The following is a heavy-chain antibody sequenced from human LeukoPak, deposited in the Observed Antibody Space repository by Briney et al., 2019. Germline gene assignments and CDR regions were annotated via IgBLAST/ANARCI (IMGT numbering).Heavy chain of an antibody. D-gene: IGHD1-1*01. J-gene: IGHJ3*02. CDR2: ISYDGSNK. CDR1: GFTFSSYA. V-gene: IGHV3-30-3*01. CDR3: ARARTDLESGDLSYAFEI. Sequence: GGSLRLSCAASGFTFSSYAMHWVRQAPGKGLEWVAVISYDGSNKYYADSVKGRFTICRDNSKNTLYLQMNSLRAEDTAVYYCARARTDLESGDLSYAFEIWGQGTMITVSS.